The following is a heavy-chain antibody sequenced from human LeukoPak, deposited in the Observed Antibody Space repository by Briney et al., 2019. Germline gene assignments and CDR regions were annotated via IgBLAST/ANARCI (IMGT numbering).Heavy chain of an antibody. CDR2: INAGNGNT. D-gene: IGHD1-26*01. CDR3: ARELVGATCFDY. J-gene: IGHJ4*02. V-gene: IGHV1-3*01. Sequence: ASVKVSCKASGYTFTSYAMHWVRQAPGQRLEWMGWINAGNGNTKYSQKFQGRVTITRDTSASTAYMELSSLRSEDTAVYYCARELVGATCFDYWGQGTLVTVSS. CDR1: GYTFTSYA.